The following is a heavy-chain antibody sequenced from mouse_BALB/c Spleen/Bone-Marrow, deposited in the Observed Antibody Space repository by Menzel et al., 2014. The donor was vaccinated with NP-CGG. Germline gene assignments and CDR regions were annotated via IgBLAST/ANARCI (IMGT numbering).Heavy chain of an antibody. V-gene: IGHV5-17*02. D-gene: IGHD2-4*01. J-gene: IGHJ4*01. Sequence: EVQLVESGGGLVQPGGSRKLSCAASGFTFSSFGMHWGRQAPEKGLEWVAYISNGSSTIYYADTVKGRFTISRDNPKNTLFLQMTSLRSEDTAMYYCARKGAMITHYYAMDYWGQGTSVTVSS. CDR2: ISNGSSTI. CDR3: ARKGAMITHYYAMDY. CDR1: GFTFSSFG.